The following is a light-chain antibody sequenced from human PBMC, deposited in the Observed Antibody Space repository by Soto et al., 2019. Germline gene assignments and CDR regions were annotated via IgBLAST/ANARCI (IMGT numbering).Light chain of an antibody. Sequence: QLVLTQSPSASASLRASVKLTCTLSGGHSSYAIAWHQQQPGKGPRYLMKLDSDGSHNKGDGIPDRFSGSSSGAERYLTISSLQSEDEADYYCQTWGSGIPVVFGGGTKLTVL. CDR1: GGHSSYA. CDR2: LDSDGSH. V-gene: IGLV4-69*01. CDR3: QTWGSGIPVV. J-gene: IGLJ2*01.